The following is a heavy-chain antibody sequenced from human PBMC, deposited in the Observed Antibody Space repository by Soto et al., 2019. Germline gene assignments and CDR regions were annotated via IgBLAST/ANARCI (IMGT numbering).Heavy chain of an antibody. CDR1: GFTFGTYA. J-gene: IGHJ6*01. V-gene: IGHV3-30-3*01. CDR3: ARVTPGNNLYYVSGLDV. Sequence: QVRLVESGGGVVQPGRSLRLSCVASGFTFGTYAIHWVRQAPGKGLQWVALISYEGSNTYYADSVKGRFTISRDNSKNTLYLEMNTLRPEDTAVYYCARVTPGNNLYYVSGLDVW. D-gene: IGHD3-3*01. CDR2: ISYEGSNT.